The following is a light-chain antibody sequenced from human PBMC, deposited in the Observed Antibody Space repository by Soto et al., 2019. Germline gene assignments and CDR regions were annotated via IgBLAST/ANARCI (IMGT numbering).Light chain of an antibody. CDR2: EGS. V-gene: IGLV2-8*01. Sequence: QSALTQPPSASGSPGQSVTISCTGTNSDVGGYNYVSWYQQHPGKAPKLMIYEGSKRPSGVPDRFSGSKSGTTASLTVSGLQAEDEADYYCSSYAGSNTFVVFGGGTKLTVL. J-gene: IGLJ2*01. CDR1: NSDVGGYNY. CDR3: SSYAGSNTFVV.